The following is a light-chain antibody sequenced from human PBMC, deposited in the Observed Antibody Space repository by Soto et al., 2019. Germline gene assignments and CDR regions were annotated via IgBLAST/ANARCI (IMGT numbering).Light chain of an antibody. Sequence: EILLTQSPSTLSLSPGEVVTLSCRASQSVRSNLAWYQQKPGQAPRLLIYGASNRATGIPDRFSGSGSGTDFTLTISRLEPEDFAVYYCQQYGSSGTFGQGTMGDIK. CDR3: QQYGSSGT. V-gene: IGKV3-20*01. CDR1: QSVRSN. J-gene: IGKJ1*01. CDR2: GAS.